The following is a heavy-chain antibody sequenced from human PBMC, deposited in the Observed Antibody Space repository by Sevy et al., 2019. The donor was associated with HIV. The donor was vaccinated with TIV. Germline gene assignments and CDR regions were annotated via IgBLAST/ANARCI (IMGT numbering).Heavy chain of an antibody. J-gene: IGHJ4*02. CDR1: SDSFSSYY. V-gene: IGHV4-4*07. Sequence: SETLSLTCTVSSDSFSSYYWSWIRQPAGKVLEWIGRVYHSGRPSYSPSLQSRATLSIDTSKNKVFLTLTSATAADTAVYYCARDNTGWPFYFDYWGQGILVTVSS. CDR2: VYHSGRP. CDR3: ARDNTGWPFYFDY. D-gene: IGHD7-27*01.